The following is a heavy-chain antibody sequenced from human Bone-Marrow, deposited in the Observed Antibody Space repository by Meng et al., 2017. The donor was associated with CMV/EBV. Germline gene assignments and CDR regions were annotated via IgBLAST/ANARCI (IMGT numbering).Heavy chain of an antibody. D-gene: IGHD2-2*01. CDR3: ARDSCSSTSCYDY. J-gene: IGHJ4*02. V-gene: IGHV3-48*04. Sequence: GGSLRLSCAASGFSFSSFALSWVRQAPGKGLEWVSYMSSSGSTMSYADSVRGRFTISRDNAKNALYLQMNSLRADDTAVYYFARDSCSSTSCYDYWGQGTQVTGSS. CDR1: GFSFSSFA. CDR2: MSSSGSTM.